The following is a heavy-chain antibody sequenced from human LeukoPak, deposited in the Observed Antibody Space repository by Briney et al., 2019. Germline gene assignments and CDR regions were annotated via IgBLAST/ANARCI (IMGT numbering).Heavy chain of an antibody. CDR1: GFTFSSYW. Sequence: GGSLTLSCAASGFTFSSYWMTWVRQAPGKGLEWVANIKQDGIEKYYVDSVKGRFTISRDDAKNSLYLQINSLRAEDTAVYYCARDQQQWLALDYWGRGTLVTVSS. D-gene: IGHD6-19*01. CDR2: IKQDGIEK. CDR3: ARDQQQWLALDY. J-gene: IGHJ4*02. V-gene: IGHV3-7*04.